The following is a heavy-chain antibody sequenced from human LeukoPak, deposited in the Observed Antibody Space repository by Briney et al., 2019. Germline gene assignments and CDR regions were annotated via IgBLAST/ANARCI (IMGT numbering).Heavy chain of an antibody. CDR1: GFTVSSNY. V-gene: IGHV3-53*01. J-gene: IGHJ5*02. CDR3: ARGLLGWFDP. Sequence: GGSLRLSCAASGFTVSSNYMSWVRQAPGKGLEWVSVIYSGGSTYYADSVKGRFTISRDNSRIALYLQMNSLRADDTAVYYCARGLLGWFDPWGQGTLVTVSS. CDR2: IYSGGST.